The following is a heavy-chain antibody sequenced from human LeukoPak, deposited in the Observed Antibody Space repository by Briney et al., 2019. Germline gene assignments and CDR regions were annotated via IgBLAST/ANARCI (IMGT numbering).Heavy chain of an antibody. CDR3: ARGDMIVVVITNSDAFDI. J-gene: IGHJ3*02. Sequence: GGSLRLSCAASGFTFSSYSMNWVRQAPGKGLGWVSSISSSSSYIYYADSVKGRFTISRDNAKNSLYLQMNSLRAEDTAVYYCARGDMIVVVITNSDAFDIWGQGTMVTVSS. D-gene: IGHD3-22*01. CDR2: ISSSSSYI. V-gene: IGHV3-21*01. CDR1: GFTFSSYS.